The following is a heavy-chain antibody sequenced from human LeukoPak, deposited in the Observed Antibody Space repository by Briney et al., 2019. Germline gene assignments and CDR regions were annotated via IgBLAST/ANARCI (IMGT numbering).Heavy chain of an antibody. V-gene: IGHV3-48*03. CDR3: ASIAVAGTGEAAFDY. J-gene: IGHJ4*02. D-gene: IGHD6-19*01. CDR1: GFTFSSYE. Sequence: PGGSLRLSCAASGFTFSSYEMNWVRQAPGKGLEWVSYISSSGSTIYYADSVKGRFTISRDNAKNSLYLQMNSLRAEDTSVYYCASIAVAGTGEAAFDYWGQGTLVTVSS. CDR2: ISSSGSTI.